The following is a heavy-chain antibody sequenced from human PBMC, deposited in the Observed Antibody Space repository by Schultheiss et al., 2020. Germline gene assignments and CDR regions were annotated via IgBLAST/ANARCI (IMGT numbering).Heavy chain of an antibody. Sequence: SETLSLTCAVYGGSFSGYYWSWIRQPPGKGLEWIGEINHSGSTNYNPSLKSRVTISVDTSKNQFSLKLSSVTAADTAVYYCARGPDRSSTSCCQSRFDPWGQGTLVTVSS. CDR3: ARGPDRSSTSCCQSRFDP. CDR2: INHSGST. D-gene: IGHD2-2*01. V-gene: IGHV4-34*01. CDR1: GGSFSGYY. J-gene: IGHJ5*02.